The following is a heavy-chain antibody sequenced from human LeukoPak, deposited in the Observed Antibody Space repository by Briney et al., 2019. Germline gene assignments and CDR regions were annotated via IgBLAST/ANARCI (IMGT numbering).Heavy chain of an antibody. CDR2: IYYSGST. CDR1: GGSISSFH. D-gene: IGHD3-22*01. Sequence: PSETLSLTCTVSGGSISSFHWSWIRQPPGKGLEWIGYIYYSGSTTYNPSLKSRVTISVDTSKNQFSLKLSAVTAADAAVYYCARGRGYYYDSSGYYGGPYFVYSGEGTLVTVSS. V-gene: IGHV4-59*01. J-gene: IGHJ4*02. CDR3: ARGRGYYYDSSGYYGGPYFVY.